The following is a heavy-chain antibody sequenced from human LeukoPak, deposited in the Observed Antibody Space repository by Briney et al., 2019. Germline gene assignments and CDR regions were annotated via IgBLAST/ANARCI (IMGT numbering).Heavy chain of an antibody. CDR1: DYSFTNHG. J-gene: IGHJ3*02. CDR3: ARVTTMSGRYWEEVRAFDI. V-gene: IGHV1-18*01. Sequence: ASVKVSCKASDYSFTNHGIIWVRQAPGQGLKWMGWISTYDGNTNYEQKFQVRVTMTTDTSTTTAYMELRSLRSDDTAVYYCARVTTMSGRYWEEVRAFDIWGQGTMVTVSS. D-gene: IGHD1-26*01. CDR2: ISTYDGNT.